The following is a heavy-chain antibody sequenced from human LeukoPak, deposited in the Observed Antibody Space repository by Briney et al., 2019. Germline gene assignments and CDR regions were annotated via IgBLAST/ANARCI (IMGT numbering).Heavy chain of an antibody. CDR1: GFTFSSYA. CDR3: ARSSGPGGYYYYGMDV. D-gene: IGHD3-22*01. J-gene: IGHJ6*02. V-gene: IGHV3-23*01. CDR2: ISADGGIT. Sequence: GGSLRLSCAASGFTFSSYAMSWVRQAPGKGLEWVSAISADGGITYYADSVRGRFTISRDNSKNTLYLQMNSLRAEDTAVYYCARSSGPGGYYYYGMDVWGQGTTVTVSS.